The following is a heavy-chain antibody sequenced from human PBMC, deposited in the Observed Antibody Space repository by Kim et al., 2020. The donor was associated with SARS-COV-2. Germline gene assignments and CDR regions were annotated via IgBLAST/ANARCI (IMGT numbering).Heavy chain of an antibody. D-gene: IGHD1-20*01. Sequence: GSTYYNPSLKSRVTISVDTSKNQFSLKLSSVTAADTAVYYCAREITWFDPWGQGTLVNVSS. CDR3: AREITWFDP. CDR2: GST. V-gene: IGHV4-31*02. J-gene: IGHJ5*02.